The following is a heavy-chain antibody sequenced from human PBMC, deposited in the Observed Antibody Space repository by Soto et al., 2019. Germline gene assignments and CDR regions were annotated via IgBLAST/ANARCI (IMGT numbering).Heavy chain of an antibody. V-gene: IGHV3-23*01. CDR1: GFTFSSRA. Sequence: EVQLLESGGGLVQPGGCLRLSCAASGFTFSSRAMSWVRQAPGKGLEWVSSITGSGAATYYADSAKGRFTISRDNSKNTLYLQMNSLRAEDTAVYYCARDLYCTNGVCYSEDGGMDVWGQGTTVTVSS. CDR3: ARDLYCTNGVCYSEDGGMDV. CDR2: ITGSGAAT. D-gene: IGHD2-8*01. J-gene: IGHJ6*02.